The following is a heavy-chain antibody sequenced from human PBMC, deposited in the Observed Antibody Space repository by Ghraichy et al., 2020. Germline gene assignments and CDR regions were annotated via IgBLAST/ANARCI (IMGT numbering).Heavy chain of an antibody. CDR3: ARRDIVGATGGMDV. CDR1: GGSISSYY. D-gene: IGHD1-26*01. CDR2: IYYSGST. V-gene: IGHV4-59*08. Sequence: SETLSLTCTVSGGSISSYYWSWIRQPPGKGLEWIGYIYYSGSTNYNPSLKSRVTISVDTSKNQFSLKLSSVTAADTAVYYCARRDIVGATGGMDVWGKGTTVTVSS. J-gene: IGHJ6*03.